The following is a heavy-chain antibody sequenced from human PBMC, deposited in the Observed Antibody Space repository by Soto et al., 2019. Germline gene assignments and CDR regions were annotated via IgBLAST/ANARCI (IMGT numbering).Heavy chain of an antibody. V-gene: IGHV3-7*01. CDR2: IKQDGSEK. CDR3: ARDGTGLKAYRYYYYYGMDV. D-gene: IGHD2-2*01. Sequence: EVQLVESGGGLVQPGGSLRLSCAASGFTFSSYWMSWVRQAPGKGLEWVANIKQDGSEKYYVDSVKGRFTISRDNAKNSLYLQMNSLRAEDTAVYYCARDGTGLKAYRYYYYYGMDVWGQGTTVTVSS. J-gene: IGHJ6*02. CDR1: GFTFSSYW.